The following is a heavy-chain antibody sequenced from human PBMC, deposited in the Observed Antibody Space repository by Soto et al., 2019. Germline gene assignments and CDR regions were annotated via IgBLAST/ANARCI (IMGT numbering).Heavy chain of an antibody. CDR3: ARDYSSSRYYGMDV. Sequence: EVQLVETGGGLIKPGGSLRLSCAASGFTFSSNYMSWVRQAPGKGLEWVSVIYSGGSAYYADSVKGRFTISRDNSKNTLYLQMNSLRAENTAVYYCARDYSSSRYYGMDVWGQGTTVTVSS. CDR2: IYSGGSA. CDR1: GFTFSSNY. D-gene: IGHD3-22*01. V-gene: IGHV3-53*02. J-gene: IGHJ6*02.